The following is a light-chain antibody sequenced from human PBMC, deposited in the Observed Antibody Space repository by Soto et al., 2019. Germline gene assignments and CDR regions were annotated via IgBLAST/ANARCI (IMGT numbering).Light chain of an antibody. CDR2: AAS. J-gene: IGKJ1*01. Sequence: DIQMTQSPSSLSASVGDRVTITCRASQSISRHLNWYQQKPGRAPKLLIYAASSLGRGVPSRFSGSGSGPDFTLTINSLQPEDYATYYCQQSYGALTWTFGQGTKVDIK. CDR1: QSISRH. CDR3: QQSYGALTWT. V-gene: IGKV1-39*01.